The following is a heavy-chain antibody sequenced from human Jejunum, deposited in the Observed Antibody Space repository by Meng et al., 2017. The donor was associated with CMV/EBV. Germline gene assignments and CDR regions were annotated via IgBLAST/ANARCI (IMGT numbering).Heavy chain of an antibody. Sequence: WGWLRQPPGRGLRWFGSFYYGGSTYSNPSLKSRVTISVDRSRNQFFMNLTSGTAADTAVYYCARDLNVVVVQVAIERDHYYYGMDVWGQGTTVTVSS. V-gene: IGHV4-39*07. CDR2: FYYGGST. CDR3: ARDLNVVVVQVAIERDHYYYGMDV. D-gene: IGHD2-21*01. J-gene: IGHJ6*02.